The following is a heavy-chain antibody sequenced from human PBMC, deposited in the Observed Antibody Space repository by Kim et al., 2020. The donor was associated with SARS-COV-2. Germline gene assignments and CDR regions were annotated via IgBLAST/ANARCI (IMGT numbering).Heavy chain of an antibody. D-gene: IGHD6-13*01. CDR3: AKHLHVSSVTFYWYFDV. Sequence: GSLRLSCAATPSNAAMSWVRPAPGKGLEWVSGIFGSGSGTYYADPVRGRFTISRDNFKNMVYLEMYDLRVEDTAVYYCAKHLHVSSVTFYWYFDVWGRGTLVTVSS. CDR1: PSNAA. CDR2: IFGSGSGT. J-gene: IGHJ2*01. V-gene: IGHV3-23*01.